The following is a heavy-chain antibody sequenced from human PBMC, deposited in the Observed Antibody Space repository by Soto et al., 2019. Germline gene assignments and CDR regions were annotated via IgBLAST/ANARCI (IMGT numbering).Heavy chain of an antibody. CDR1: GYDFYTSW. CDR2: IYPGDSDT. Sequence: PGASLKISCQTSGYDFYTSWIAWVRQMPGEGLEWMGIIYPGDSDTKYSPSFQGQVSILVDKYINTAYLQWSSLKTSDTAMYYCARLPAPHSGSYLPWGQGTLVTVSS. J-gene: IGHJ4*02. CDR3: ARLPAPHSGSYLP. V-gene: IGHV5-51*01. D-gene: IGHD1-26*01.